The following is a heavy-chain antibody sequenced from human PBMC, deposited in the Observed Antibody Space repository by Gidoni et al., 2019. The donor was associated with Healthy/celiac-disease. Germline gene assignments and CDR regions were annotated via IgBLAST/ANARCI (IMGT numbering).Heavy chain of an antibody. CDR2: IYHSGST. CDR3: AGDRLWFGRLPKSGGY. D-gene: IGHD3-10*01. J-gene: IGHJ4*02. Sequence: GWIRQPPGKGLEWIVSIYHSGSTYYNPSLKSRVTISVDTSKNQFSLQLSSVTAADTAVYYCAGDRLWFGRLPKSGGYLGQGTLVTVSS. V-gene: IGHV4-38-2*02.